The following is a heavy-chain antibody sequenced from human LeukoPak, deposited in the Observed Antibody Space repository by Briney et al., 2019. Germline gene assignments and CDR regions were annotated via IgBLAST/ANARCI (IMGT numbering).Heavy chain of an antibody. V-gene: IGHV4-4*07. J-gene: IGHJ3*02. CDR2: IYTSGST. D-gene: IGHD3-10*02. Sequence: PSETLSLTCTVSGGSISSYYWSWIRQAAGKGLEWIGRIYTSGSTNYNPSLKSRVTVSVDTSKNQFSLKLSSVTAADTAVYYCAVCSVTGRAFDIWGQGTMVTVSS. CDR3: AVCSVTGRAFDI. CDR1: GGSISSYY.